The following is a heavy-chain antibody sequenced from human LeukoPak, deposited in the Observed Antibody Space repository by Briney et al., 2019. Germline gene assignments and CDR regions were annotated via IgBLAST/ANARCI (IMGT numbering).Heavy chain of an antibody. V-gene: IGHV3-30*04. D-gene: IGHD2-21*02. J-gene: IGHJ4*02. CDR1: GFTFSSYA. CDR3: ARDRGTAVAPLFDY. Sequence: PGRSLRLSCAASGFTFSSYAMHWVRQAPGKGLEWVAVISYDGSNKYYADSVKGRFTISRDNSKNTLCLQMNSLRAEDTAVYYCARDRGTAVAPLFDYWGQGTLVTVSS. CDR2: ISYDGSNK.